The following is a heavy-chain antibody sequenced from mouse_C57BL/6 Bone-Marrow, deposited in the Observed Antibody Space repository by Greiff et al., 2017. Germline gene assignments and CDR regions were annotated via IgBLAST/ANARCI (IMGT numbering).Heavy chain of an antibody. CDR3: ARDGVAY. Sequence: EVMLVESGGGLVKPGGSLKLSCAASGFTFSSYAMSWVRQTPEKRLEWVATISDGGSYTYCPDNVKGRFTISRDNAKNNLYLQMSHLKSEDTAMYYCARDGVAYWGQGTLVTVSA. CDR2: ISDGGSYT. CDR1: GFTFSSYA. J-gene: IGHJ3*01. V-gene: IGHV5-4*01.